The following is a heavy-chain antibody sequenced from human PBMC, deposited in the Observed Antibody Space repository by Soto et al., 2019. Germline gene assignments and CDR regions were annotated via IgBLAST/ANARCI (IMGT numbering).Heavy chain of an antibody. V-gene: IGHV1-69*12. Sequence: QVQLVQSGAEVKKPGSSVKVSCKASGGTFSSYAITWVRQAPGQGLEWMGGIIPIFGTANYAQKFQARVTITADEASSTAYRELSRLRAEDTAVYSCARDRGPSSGYYPYWFDPWGQGTLVTVSS. D-gene: IGHD3-22*01. CDR3: ARDRGPSSGYYPYWFDP. J-gene: IGHJ5*02. CDR1: GGTFSSYA. CDR2: IIPIFGTA.